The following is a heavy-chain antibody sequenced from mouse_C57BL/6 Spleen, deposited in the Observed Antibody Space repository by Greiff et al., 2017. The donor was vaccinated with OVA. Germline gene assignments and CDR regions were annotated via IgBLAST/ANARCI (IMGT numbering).Heavy chain of an antibody. CDR1: GYTFTNYW. J-gene: IGHJ2*01. Sequence: VQRVESGAELVRPGTSVKMSCKASGYTFTNYWIGWAKQRPGHGLEWIGDIYPGGGYTNYNEKFKGKATLTADKSSSTAYMQFSSLTSEDSAIYYCARGYYCSSPFDYWGQGTTLTVSS. V-gene: IGHV1-63*01. D-gene: IGHD1-1*01. CDR2: IYPGGGYT. CDR3: ARGYYCSSPFDY.